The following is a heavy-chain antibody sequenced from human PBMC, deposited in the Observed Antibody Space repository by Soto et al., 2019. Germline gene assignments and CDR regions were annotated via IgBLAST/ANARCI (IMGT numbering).Heavy chain of an antibody. CDR3: ARGSPGYYILPFDY. V-gene: IGHV1-69*02. J-gene: IGHJ4*02. Sequence: GASVKVSCKASGGTFSSYTISWVRQAPGQGLEWMGRIIPILGITNYAQKFQGRVTITADTSTSTAYMELRSLRSEDTAVYYCARGSPGYYILPFDYWGQGTLVTVSS. D-gene: IGHD3-9*01. CDR2: IIPILGIT. CDR1: GGTFSSYT.